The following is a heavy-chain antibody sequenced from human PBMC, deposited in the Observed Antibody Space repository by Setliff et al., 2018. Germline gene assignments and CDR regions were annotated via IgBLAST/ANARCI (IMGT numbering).Heavy chain of an antibody. V-gene: IGHV1-18*01. CDR1: GYTFTNYG. D-gene: IGHD2-2*01. CDR2: ISSYNDVT. Sequence: ASVKVSCKASGYTFTNYGINWVRQAPGQGLEWMGWISSYNDVTNYAQSFQGRVTMTTDTSKSAAYMDLRGLRSDDTAVYFCARDTRIRESGTYPSDAFDLWGQGTMVTVSS. J-gene: IGHJ3*01. CDR3: ARDTRIRESGTYPSDAFDL.